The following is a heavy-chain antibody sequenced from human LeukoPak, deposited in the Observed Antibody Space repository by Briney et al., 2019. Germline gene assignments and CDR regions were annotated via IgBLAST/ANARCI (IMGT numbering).Heavy chain of an antibody. CDR2: IYYSGST. CDR1: GGSMRISTYF. CDR3: ARHSRGPAAGPTFDY. J-gene: IGHJ4*02. V-gene: IGHV4-39*01. D-gene: IGHD6-13*01. Sequence: PSETLSLTCTVSGGSMRISTYFCAWVRQPPGKGREWIGIIYYSGSTYYKPSFKSRVTISVDTSKTQFYLSSVTAADTAVYYCARHSRGPAAGPTFDYWGQGTLVTVSS.